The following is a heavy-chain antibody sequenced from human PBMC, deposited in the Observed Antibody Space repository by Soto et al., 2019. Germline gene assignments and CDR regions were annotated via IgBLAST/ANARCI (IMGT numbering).Heavy chain of an antibody. D-gene: IGHD2-21*01. V-gene: IGHV4-34*01. CDR3: EKLWRH. CDR1: GGSFDGYY. J-gene: IGHJ4*02. Sequence: SETVSLTCGVSGGSFDGYYWSCIRQSPGKWLEWIGEISGSGATNYNPALESRVSLSLDTSKNQFSLKLDSVTASDTAVYYCEKLWRHWGLGTLVTVSS. CDR2: ISGSGAT.